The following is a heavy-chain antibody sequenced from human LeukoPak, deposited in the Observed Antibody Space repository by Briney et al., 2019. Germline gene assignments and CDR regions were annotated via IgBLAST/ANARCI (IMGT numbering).Heavy chain of an antibody. Sequence: SQTLSLTCTVSGGSISSGGYYWSWIRQHPGKGLEWIGYIYYSGSTYYNPSLKSRVTISVDTSKNQVSLKLSSVTAADTAVYYCATYYYDSSGHYFDYWGQGTLVTVSS. CDR1: GGSISSGGYY. CDR3: ATYYYDSSGHYFDY. J-gene: IGHJ4*02. D-gene: IGHD3-22*01. V-gene: IGHV4-31*03. CDR2: IYYSGST.